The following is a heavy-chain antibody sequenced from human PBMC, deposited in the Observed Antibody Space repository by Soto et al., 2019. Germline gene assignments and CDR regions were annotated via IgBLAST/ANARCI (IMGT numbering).Heavy chain of an antibody. V-gene: IGHV1-69*01. J-gene: IGHJ6*02. CDR3: ARGERGYSSSCYGVYYYYGMDV. D-gene: IGHD6-13*01. Sequence: QVQLVQSGAEVKKPGSSVKVSCKASGGTFSSYAISWVRQAPGQGLEWMGGIIPIFGTANYAQKFQGRVTITADESTSTAYMELSSLRSEDTAVYYCARGERGYSSSCYGVYYYYGMDVWGQGTTVTVSS. CDR1: GGTFSSYA. CDR2: IIPIFGTA.